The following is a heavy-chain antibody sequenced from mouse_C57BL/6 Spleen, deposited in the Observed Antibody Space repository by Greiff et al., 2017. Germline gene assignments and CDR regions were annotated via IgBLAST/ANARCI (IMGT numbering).Heavy chain of an antibody. D-gene: IGHD3-2*02. CDR1: GYSITSGYY. V-gene: IGHV3-6*01. Sequence: EVKLMESGPGLVKPSQSLSLTCSVTGYSITSGYYWNWIRQFPGNKLEWMGYISYDGSNNYNPSLKNRISITRDTSKNQFFLKLNSVTTEDTATYYCARGGSSGYIYYYAMDYWGQGTSVTVSS. CDR2: ISYDGSN. J-gene: IGHJ4*01. CDR3: ARGGSSGYIYYYAMDY.